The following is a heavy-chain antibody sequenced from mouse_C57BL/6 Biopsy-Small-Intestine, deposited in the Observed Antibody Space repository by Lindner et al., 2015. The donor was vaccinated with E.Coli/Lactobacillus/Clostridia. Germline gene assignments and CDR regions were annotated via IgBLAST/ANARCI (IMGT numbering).Heavy chain of an antibody. CDR1: GYAFSSSW. CDR2: IYPGDGDT. V-gene: IGHV1-82*01. CDR3: AREGQPRTWFAY. D-gene: IGHD3-3*01. J-gene: IGHJ3*01. Sequence: VQLQESGPELVKPGASVKIPCKASGYAFSSSWMNWVKQRPGKGLEWIGRIYPGDGDTNYNGKFKGKATLTADKSSSTAYMQLSSLTSEDSAVYFCAREGQPRTWFAYWGQGTLVTVSA.